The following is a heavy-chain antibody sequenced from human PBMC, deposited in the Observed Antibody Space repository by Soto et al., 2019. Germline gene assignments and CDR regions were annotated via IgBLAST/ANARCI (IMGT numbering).Heavy chain of an antibody. D-gene: IGHD1-1*01. CDR3: AKHVTDSGTRGYDS. V-gene: IGHV4-4*02. Sequence: QVQLQESGPGLVSPSGTLSLTCAVSGGPITYWLSWVRQSPGKVLEWIGEVSQRGGTNYIPSLKSRVDISIDNSRNQIFLHLTSGTAADTAVYFCAKHVTDSGTRGYDSWGQGILVTVSS. J-gene: IGHJ5*02. CDR1: GGPITYW. CDR2: VSQRGGT.